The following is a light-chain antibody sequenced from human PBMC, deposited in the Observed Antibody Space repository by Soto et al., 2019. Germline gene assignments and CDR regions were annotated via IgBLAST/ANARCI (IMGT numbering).Light chain of an antibody. Sequence: EIVLTQSPATLPLSQGERATLSCRASQYVSSSYLAWYQQKAGQAPRLLIYDASSRATGIPDRFSGSGSGTDFTLTISRLEPEDFAVYYCQQYGRSLRTFGQGTKWIS. V-gene: IGKV3-20*01. J-gene: IGKJ1*01. CDR1: QYVSSSY. CDR3: QQYGRSLRT. CDR2: DAS.